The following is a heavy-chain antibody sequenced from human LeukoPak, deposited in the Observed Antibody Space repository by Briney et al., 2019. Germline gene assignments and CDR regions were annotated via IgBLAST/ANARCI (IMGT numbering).Heavy chain of an antibody. CDR1: GFTFSNAW. J-gene: IGHJ4*02. D-gene: IGHD2-2*01. CDR2: IKSKTDGGTT. V-gene: IGHV3-15*01. Sequence: GGSLRLSCAASGFTFSNAWMSWVRQATGKGLEWVGRIKSKTDGGTTDYAAPVKGRFTISRDDSKNTLYLQMNSLKTEDTAVYYCTTLYCSSTSCHFDYWGQGTLVTVSS. CDR3: TTLYCSSTSCHFDY.